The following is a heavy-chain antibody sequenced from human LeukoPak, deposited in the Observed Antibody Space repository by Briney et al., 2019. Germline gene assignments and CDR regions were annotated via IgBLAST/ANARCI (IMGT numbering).Heavy chain of an antibody. Sequence: ASVKVSCKASGYTFTSYAMHWVRQAPGQRLEWMGWINAGNGNTKYSQKFQGRVTITRDTSASTAYMELSSLRSDDTAVYYCARAPSLGGSYSSYNWFDPWGQGTLVTVSS. J-gene: IGHJ5*02. D-gene: IGHD1-26*01. CDR2: INAGNGNT. V-gene: IGHV1-3*01. CDR1: GYTFTSYA. CDR3: ARAPSLGGSYSSYNWFDP.